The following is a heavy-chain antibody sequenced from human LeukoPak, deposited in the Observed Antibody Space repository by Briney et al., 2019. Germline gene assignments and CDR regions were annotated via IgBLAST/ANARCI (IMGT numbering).Heavy chain of an antibody. CDR2: IYTSGST. CDR1: GGSISSYY. V-gene: IGHV4-4*07. D-gene: IGHD6-13*01. CDR3: ARGSSWSPFDY. J-gene: IGHJ4*02. Sequence: SQTLSLICTVSGGSISSYYWSWIRQPAGKGLEWIGRIYTSGSTNYNPSLKSRVTMSVDTSKNQFSLKLSSVTAADTAVYYCARGSSWSPFDYWGQGTLVTVSS.